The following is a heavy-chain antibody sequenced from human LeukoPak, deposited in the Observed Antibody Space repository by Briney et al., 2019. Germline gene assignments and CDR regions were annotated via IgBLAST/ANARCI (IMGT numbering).Heavy chain of an antibody. V-gene: IGHV4-59*08. D-gene: IGHD1-26*01. J-gene: IGHJ4*02. CDR1: GGSISSYY. Sequence: SETLSLTCTVSGGSISSYYRRWIRQPPGKALEWIGYIYYSGSTNYNPSLKGRVTISVDTSKNQFSLKLSSVTAADTAVYYCARRTSGSYSQLHSWGRGTLVTVSS. CDR2: IYYSGST. CDR3: ARRTSGSYSQLHS.